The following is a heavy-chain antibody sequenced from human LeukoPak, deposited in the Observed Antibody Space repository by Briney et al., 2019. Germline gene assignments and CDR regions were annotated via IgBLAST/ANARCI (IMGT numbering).Heavy chain of an antibody. CDR1: GSTFTTYW. CDR3: ARQGFLDDFWSGYQIGYYFDY. CDR2: IYPGDSDT. D-gene: IGHD3-3*01. Sequence: GESLQISCQGSGSTFTTYWIGWVRQLPGKGLEWMGIIYPGDSDTRYSPSFQGQVTISADKSISTAYLQWSSLKASDTAMYYCARQGFLDDFWSGYQIGYYFDYWGQGTLVTVSS. V-gene: IGHV5-51*01. J-gene: IGHJ4*02.